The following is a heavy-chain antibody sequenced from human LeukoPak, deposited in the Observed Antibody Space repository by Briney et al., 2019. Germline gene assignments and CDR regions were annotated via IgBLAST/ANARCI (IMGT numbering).Heavy chain of an antibody. Sequence: SQTLSLTCTVSGGSISSGGYFWTWIRQHPGKGLEWIGHIYYTGSTYYNPSLKGRVTISVDTSKNQFSLKLSSVTAADTAVYYCARLVPDFWSGYSIPQYEFDYWGQGTLVTVSS. CDR1: GGSISSGGYF. CDR3: ARLVPDFWSGYSIPQYEFDY. J-gene: IGHJ4*02. V-gene: IGHV4-31*03. CDR2: IYYTGST. D-gene: IGHD3-3*01.